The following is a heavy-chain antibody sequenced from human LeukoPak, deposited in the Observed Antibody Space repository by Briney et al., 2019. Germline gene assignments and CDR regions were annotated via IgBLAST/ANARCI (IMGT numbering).Heavy chain of an antibody. Sequence: ASVKVSCKVSGYTLTELSMHWVRQAPGQGLEWMGGIIPIFGTANYAQKFQGRVTITTDESTSTAYMELSSLRSEDTAVYYCAREGSMGDFWSGYYTPNWFDPWGQGTLVTVSS. CDR2: IIPIFGTA. CDR1: GYTLTELS. D-gene: IGHD3-3*01. V-gene: IGHV1-69*05. CDR3: AREGSMGDFWSGYYTPNWFDP. J-gene: IGHJ5*02.